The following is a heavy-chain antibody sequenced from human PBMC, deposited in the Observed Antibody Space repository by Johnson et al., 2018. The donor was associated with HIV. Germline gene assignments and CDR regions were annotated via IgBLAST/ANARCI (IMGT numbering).Heavy chain of an antibody. CDR3: ARSKDCSVGTCPDAFDI. V-gene: IGHV3-7*02. CDR2: MKQDGSEE. CDR1: GFTFSNYW. Sequence: EHPVASGGGLVQPGGSLRLSCPGAGFTFSNYWMSWVRQAPGKGLQWVANMKQDGSEEHYLDSVKGRFTISRDNAKNSLYLQMNSLRAEYTAAYYCARSKDCSVGTCPDAFDIWGQGTLVMVSS. D-gene: IGHD2-15*01. J-gene: IGHJ3*02.